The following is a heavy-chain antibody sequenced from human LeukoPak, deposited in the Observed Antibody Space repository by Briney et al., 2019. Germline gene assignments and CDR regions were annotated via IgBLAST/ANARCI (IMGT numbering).Heavy chain of an antibody. CDR1: GYTFTSYY. J-gene: IGHJ5*02. D-gene: IGHD4-17*01. CDR2: INPSGGST. Sequence: ASVKVSCKASGYTFTSYYMHWVRQAPGQGLEWMGIINPSGGSTSYAQKFQGRVTMTRDTSTSTVYMELSSLRSEDTAVYYCAKGISSYGEPNWFDPWGQGTLVTVSS. V-gene: IGHV1-46*01. CDR3: AKGISSYGEPNWFDP.